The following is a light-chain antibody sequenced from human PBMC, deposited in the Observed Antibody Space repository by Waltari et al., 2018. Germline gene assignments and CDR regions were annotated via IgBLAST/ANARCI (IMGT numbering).Light chain of an antibody. CDR1: HSNLGSNY. CDR2: RNN. Sequence: QSVLTPPPSASETPGQRVTISCSGSHSNLGSNYLYWSQQLPGSAPKLLIYRNNLRPSGVPDRFSASKYGTLASLVISGLRSEDEGVYYCASWDESHYVFGGGTTVTVL. J-gene: IGLJ1*01. CDR3: ASWDESHYV. V-gene: IGLV1-47*01.